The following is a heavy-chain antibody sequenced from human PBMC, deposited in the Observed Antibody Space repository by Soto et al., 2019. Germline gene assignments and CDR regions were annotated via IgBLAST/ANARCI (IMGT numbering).Heavy chain of an antibody. Sequence: GGSLRLSCAASGFTFSSYAMHWVRQAPGKGLEWVAVISYYGSNKYYADSVKGRFTISRDNSKNTLYLQMNSLRAEDTAVYYCARGIAVAEGAYYFDYWGQGTLVTVSS. CDR2: ISYYGSNK. V-gene: IGHV3-30*04. CDR1: GFTFSSYA. CDR3: ARGIAVAEGAYYFDY. J-gene: IGHJ4*02. D-gene: IGHD6-19*01.